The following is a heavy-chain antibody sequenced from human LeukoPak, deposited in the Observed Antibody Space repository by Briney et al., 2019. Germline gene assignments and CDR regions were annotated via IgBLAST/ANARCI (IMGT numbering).Heavy chain of an antibody. CDR3: TLRGGYDILTGYYKANY. V-gene: IGHV3-73*01. J-gene: IGHJ4*02. D-gene: IGHD3-9*01. Sequence: GGSLKLSCADSGFTFSGSAMHWVRQASGKGLEWVGRIRSKANSYATAYAASVKGRFTISRDDSKNTAYLQMNSLKTEDTAVYYCTLRGGYDILTGYYKANYWGQGTLVTVSS. CDR1: GFTFSGSA. CDR2: IRSKANSYAT.